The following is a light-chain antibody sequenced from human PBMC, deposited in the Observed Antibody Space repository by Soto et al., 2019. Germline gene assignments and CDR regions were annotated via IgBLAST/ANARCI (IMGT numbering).Light chain of an antibody. J-gene: IGKJ4*01. V-gene: IGKV1-8*01. CDR3: QQYYSYPRLT. Sequence: AIRMTQSPSSLSASTGDRVTITCRASQGISSYLAWYQQKPGKAPKLLIYAASTLQSGVPSRFSGSGSGTDFTLTISCLQSEDFATYYCQQYYSYPRLTFGGGTKMEIK. CDR1: QGISSY. CDR2: AAS.